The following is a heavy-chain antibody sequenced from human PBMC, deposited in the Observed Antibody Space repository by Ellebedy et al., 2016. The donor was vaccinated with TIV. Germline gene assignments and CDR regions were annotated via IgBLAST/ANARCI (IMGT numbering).Heavy chain of an antibody. Sequence: ASVKVSXKASGYTFTSYGITWVRQPPGQGLEWMGWINSYNGNTNYALKLQDRVTMTTDTSTSTAYMELRSLRSDDTAVYYCARGGQNYVDHWGQGTLVTVSS. CDR1: GYTFTSYG. CDR3: ARGGQNYVDH. CDR2: INSYNGNT. V-gene: IGHV1-18*04. J-gene: IGHJ4*02.